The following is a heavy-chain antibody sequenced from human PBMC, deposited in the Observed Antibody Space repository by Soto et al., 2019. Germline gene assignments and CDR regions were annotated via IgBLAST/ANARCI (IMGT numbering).Heavy chain of an antibody. CDR1: GGSFSGYY. V-gene: IGHV4-34*01. Sequence: SETLSLTCAVCGGSFSGYYCSWIRQPPWKGLEWIGEINHSGSTNYNPSLKSRVTISVDTSKNQFSLKLSSVTAADTAVYYCERGHEDIVLMVYASLYGMDVCGQRTTVTLCS. CDR2: INHSGST. J-gene: IGHJ6*02. CDR3: ERGHEDIVLMVYASLYGMDV. D-gene: IGHD2-8*01.